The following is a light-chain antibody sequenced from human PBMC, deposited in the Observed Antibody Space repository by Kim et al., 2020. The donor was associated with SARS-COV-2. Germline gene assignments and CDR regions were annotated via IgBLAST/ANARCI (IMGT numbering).Light chain of an antibody. CDR3: QQYGSTPTWT. CDR2: GAS. Sequence: EIVLTQSPGTLSVSPGERATLSCRASQSVSSSYLACYQQKPGQAPRLLIYGASSSATGIPDRFSGSGSGKDFTLIISRLEPEDFAVYYCQQYGSTPTWTFGQGTKVDIK. J-gene: IGKJ1*01. CDR1: QSVSSSY. V-gene: IGKV3-20*01.